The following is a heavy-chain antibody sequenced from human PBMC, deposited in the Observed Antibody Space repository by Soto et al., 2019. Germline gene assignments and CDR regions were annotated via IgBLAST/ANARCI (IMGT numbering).Heavy chain of an antibody. CDR3: ARLPSGSHPFDP. V-gene: IGHV1-69*13. Sequence: SVEVSCKXSGGTFSSYAISWVRQAPGQGLEWMGGIIPIFGTANYAQKFQGRVTITADESTSTAYMELSSLRSEDTAVYYCARLPSGSHPFDPWGQGTLVTVSS. D-gene: IGHD3-10*01. CDR2: IIPIFGTA. J-gene: IGHJ5*02. CDR1: GGTFSSYA.